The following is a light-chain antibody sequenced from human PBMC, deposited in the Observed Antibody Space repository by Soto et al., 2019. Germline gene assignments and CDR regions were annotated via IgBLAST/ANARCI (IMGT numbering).Light chain of an antibody. V-gene: IGKV1-5*01. CDR3: QQYNSSPWT. Sequence: DIQMTQSPSTLSASVGDRVTITCRASQSISSWLAWYQQKPGKAPKLLIYAASSWESGVPSRFSGSGSGTEFTLTISSLQTDDFATYYGQQYNSSPWTFGQGTKVELK. CDR2: AAS. J-gene: IGKJ1*01. CDR1: QSISSW.